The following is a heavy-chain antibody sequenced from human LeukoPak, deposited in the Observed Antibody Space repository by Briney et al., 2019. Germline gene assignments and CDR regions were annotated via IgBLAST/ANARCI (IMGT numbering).Heavy chain of an antibody. CDR1: GGSINIDNYY. Sequence: PETLSLTCTVSGGSINIDNYYWGWIRQPPGKGLEWIGSTYYRGSAYYNPSLKSRVTISVDTSKNQFSLKLSSVTAADTAVYYCARAGYYYGSGSYSDAFDIWGQGTMVTVSS. J-gene: IGHJ3*02. CDR2: TYYRGSA. V-gene: IGHV4-39*07. D-gene: IGHD3-10*01. CDR3: ARAGYYYGSGSYSDAFDI.